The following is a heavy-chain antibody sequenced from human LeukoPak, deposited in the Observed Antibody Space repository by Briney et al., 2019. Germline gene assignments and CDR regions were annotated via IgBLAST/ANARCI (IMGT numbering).Heavy chain of an antibody. Sequence: GGSLRPSCAASGFTFSGSAMHWVRQASGKGLEWVGRIRSKANSYATAYAASVKGRFTISRDDSKNTAYLQMNSLKTEDTAVYYCTSVKSRYCSGGSCWYYYYYGMDVWGQGTTVTVSS. J-gene: IGHJ6*02. CDR2: IRSKANSYAT. V-gene: IGHV3-73*01. CDR3: TSVKSRYCSGGSCWYYYYYGMDV. D-gene: IGHD2-15*01. CDR1: GFTFSGSA.